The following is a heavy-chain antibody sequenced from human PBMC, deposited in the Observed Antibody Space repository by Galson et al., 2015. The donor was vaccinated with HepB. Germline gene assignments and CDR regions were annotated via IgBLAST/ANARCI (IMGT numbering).Heavy chain of an antibody. Sequence: SVKVSCKASGGTFSKLGISWVRQAPGQGPEWMGGIVPNSDTMSLAQKFRDRVTIVADKSSNTAYMELSRLSSEDSAIYYCARVDSRTQYEDWSGYPSTQTLGFFDYWGQGTPVTVSS. CDR1: GGTFSKLG. D-gene: IGHD3-3*01. CDR2: IVPNSDTM. CDR3: ARVDSRTQYEDWSGYPSTQTLGFFDY. J-gene: IGHJ4*03. V-gene: IGHV1-69*06.